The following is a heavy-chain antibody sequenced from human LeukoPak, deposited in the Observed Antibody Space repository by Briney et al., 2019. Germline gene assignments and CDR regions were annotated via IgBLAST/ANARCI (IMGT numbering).Heavy chain of an antibody. D-gene: IGHD3-22*01. Sequence: SGTLSLTCAVSGGSISSSSWWSWVRQPPGKGLEWIGEIYHSGSTNYNPSLKSRVTISVDKSKNQFSLKLTSVTAADTAVYYCARVAYYSDRSAFAFFDYWGRGTLVTASS. V-gene: IGHV4-4*02. CDR2: IYHSGST. J-gene: IGHJ4*02. CDR3: ARVAYYSDRSAFAFFDY. CDR1: GGSISSSSW.